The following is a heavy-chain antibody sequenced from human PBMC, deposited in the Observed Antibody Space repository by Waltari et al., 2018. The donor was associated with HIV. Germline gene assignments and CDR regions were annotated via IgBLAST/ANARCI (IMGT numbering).Heavy chain of an antibody. J-gene: IGHJ4*02. CDR3: VRDDPGYEPIDY. CDR1: GFTFTQYT. V-gene: IGHV3-21*02. D-gene: IGHD2-2*01. Sequence: VRLMESGGGLVEPGGSLTISCAASGFTFTQYTMNWIRHIPGKGLDWLAYISRDNRESYFSDSIKGRFTISRDNAANSVFLHMDRLRVDDTARYFCVRDDPGYEPIDYWGRGTLVTVSS. CDR2: ISRDNRES.